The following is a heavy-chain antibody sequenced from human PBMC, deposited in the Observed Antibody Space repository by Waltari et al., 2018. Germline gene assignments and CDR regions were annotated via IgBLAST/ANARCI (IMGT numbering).Heavy chain of an antibody. CDR1: GYSISSGYY. CDR3: ARVEMATIKY. CDR2: IYHSGGT. J-gene: IGHJ4*02. Sequence: QVQLQESGPGLVKPSETLSLTCAVSGYSISSGYYWGWIRQPPGKGLEWIGSIYHSGGTYYNPSLKSRVTISGDTAKNQCSLKLSSVTAADTAVYYCARVEMATIKYWGQGTLVTVSS. D-gene: IGHD5-12*01. V-gene: IGHV4-38-2*01.